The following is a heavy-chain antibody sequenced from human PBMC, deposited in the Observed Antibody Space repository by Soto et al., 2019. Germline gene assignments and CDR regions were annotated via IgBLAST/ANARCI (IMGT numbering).Heavy chain of an antibody. CDR3: AKSVYNWNDGFFDY. J-gene: IGHJ4*02. V-gene: IGHV3-30*18. CDR1: GFTFSSYG. Sequence: QVQLVESGGGVVQPGRSLRLSCAASGFTFSSYGMHWVGQAPGKGLEWGAVISYDGINKYYADSVKGRFTISRDNSKNTLYLQMNSLRAEDTAVYYCAKSVYNWNDGFFDYWGQGTLVTVSS. CDR2: ISYDGINK. D-gene: IGHD1-1*01.